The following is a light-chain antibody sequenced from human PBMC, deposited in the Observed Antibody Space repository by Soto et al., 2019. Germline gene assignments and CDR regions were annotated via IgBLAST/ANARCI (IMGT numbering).Light chain of an antibody. Sequence: DIQMTQSPSSLSASVGDRVTITCRASQSIGRFLNWYQQKPGKAPALLIYSASSLQSGVTSRFSGSGSGTDFTLTISSLQPEYFATYYCQQSYSPPPITFGRGIRLEIK. CDR2: SAS. CDR1: QSIGRF. J-gene: IGKJ5*01. CDR3: QQSYSPPPIT. V-gene: IGKV1-39*01.